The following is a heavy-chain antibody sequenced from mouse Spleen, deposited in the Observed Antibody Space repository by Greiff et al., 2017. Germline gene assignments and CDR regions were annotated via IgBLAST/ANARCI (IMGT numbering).Heavy chain of an antibody. Sequence: QVQLKESGPGLVQPSQSLSITCTVSGFSLTSYGVHWVRQSPGKGLEWLGVIWSGGSTDYNAAFISRLSISKDNSKSQVFFKMNSLQANDTAIYYCARNFRDYYGPYYFDYWGQGTTLTVSS. D-gene: IGHD1-2*01. CDR2: IWSGGST. CDR1: GFSLTSYG. CDR3: ARNFRDYYGPYYFDY. J-gene: IGHJ2*01. V-gene: IGHV2-2*02.